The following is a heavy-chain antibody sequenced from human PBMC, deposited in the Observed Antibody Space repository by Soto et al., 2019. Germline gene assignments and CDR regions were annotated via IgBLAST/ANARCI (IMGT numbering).Heavy chain of an antibody. CDR1: GFTFSSYS. CDR3: ARDLNSGLFDY. Sequence: EVQLVESGGGLVQPGGSLRLSCAASGFTFSSYSMNWVRQAPGKGLEWVSYISSSSSTIYYADSVTGRFTISRDNAKNSLYLQLNSLRAEYTAVYYFARDLNSGLFDYWGQGTLVTVSS. J-gene: IGHJ4*02. CDR2: ISSSSSTI. D-gene: IGHD2-15*01. V-gene: IGHV3-48*01.